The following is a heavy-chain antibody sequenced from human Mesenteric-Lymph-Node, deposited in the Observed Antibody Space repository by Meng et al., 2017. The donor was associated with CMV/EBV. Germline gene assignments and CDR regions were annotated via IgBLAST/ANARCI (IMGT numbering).Heavy chain of an antibody. J-gene: IGHJ4*02. CDR1: RFIFSTYA. CDR3: AKDALTGDPYYFDY. V-gene: IGHV3-23*01. D-gene: IGHD7-27*01. CDR2: ISGSGDGT. Sequence: ASRFIFSTYAMSWARQAPGKGLEWVSGISGSGDGTFYADSVKGRFSISRDNSKNTVYLQMNSLGAEDTAVYYCAKDALTGDPYYFDYWGQGTLVTVSS.